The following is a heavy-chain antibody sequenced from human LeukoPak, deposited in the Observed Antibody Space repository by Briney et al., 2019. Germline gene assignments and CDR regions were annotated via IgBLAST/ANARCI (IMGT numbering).Heavy chain of an antibody. D-gene: IGHD3-10*01. CDR3: ARVVVRGFDWFDP. CDR2: MNPNSGNT. CDR1: GYTFTSYD. V-gene: IGHV1-8*01. J-gene: IGHJ5*02. Sequence: ASVKVSCKASGYTFTSYDINWVRQATGQGLEWMGWMNPNSGNTGYAQKFQGRVTMTRNTSISTAHMELSSLKSEDTAVYYCARVVVRGFDWFDPWGQGTLVTVSS.